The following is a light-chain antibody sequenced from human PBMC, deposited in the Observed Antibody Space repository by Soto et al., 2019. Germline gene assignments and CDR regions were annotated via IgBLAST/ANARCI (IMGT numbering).Light chain of an antibody. CDR2: GAT. CDR3: QSFDSSLSGPL. Sequence: QSVLTQPPSVSGAPGQRVTISCSGSSSNIGAGNDVHWYQQLPGAAPKLLSYGATRRPSGVPDRFSGSRSGNSAFLAITGLQVDDESLYYCQSFDSSLSGPLFGGGTKLTVL. V-gene: IGLV1-40*01. J-gene: IGLJ3*02. CDR1: SSNIGAGND.